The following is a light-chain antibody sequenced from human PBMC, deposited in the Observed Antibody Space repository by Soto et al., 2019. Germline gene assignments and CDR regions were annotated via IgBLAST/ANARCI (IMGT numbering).Light chain of an antibody. J-gene: IGLJ2*01. CDR1: TGNIASNY. CDR2: EDS. CDR3: QSYDGTSVV. Sequence: NFMLSQPHSVSGSPGKTVTISCTRSTGNIASNYVQWYQQRPGSAPTSVIYEDSQRPSVVPDRFSGSIDSSSNSASLTISGLETEDEADYYCQSYDGTSVVFGGGTQLTVL. V-gene: IGLV6-57*04.